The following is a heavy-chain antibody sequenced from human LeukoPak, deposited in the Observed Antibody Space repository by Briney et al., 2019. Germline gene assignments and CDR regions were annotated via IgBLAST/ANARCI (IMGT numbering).Heavy chain of an antibody. D-gene: IGHD3-3*01. Sequence: GGSLRLSCAASGVTLNRYDRRWVRQAPGEGLEWVGSICTGGDTHYTDSVKGRFTISGENAKNSFYLQTNTPGAGDAAVYYCARSPPDCLFWRGYYFDDWGQGTLVTVSS. CDR1: GVTLNRYD. V-gene: IGHV3-13*01. J-gene: IGHJ4*02. CDR2: ICTGGDT. CDR3: ARSPPDCLFWRGYYFDD.